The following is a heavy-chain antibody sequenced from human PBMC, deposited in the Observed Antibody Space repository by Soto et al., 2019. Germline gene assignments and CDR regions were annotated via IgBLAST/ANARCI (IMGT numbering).Heavy chain of an antibody. CDR1: GFTFSSYS. CDR2: ISSSSSTI. D-gene: IGHD3-9*01. CDR3: ARERRVRYFDWFDP. J-gene: IGHJ5*02. V-gene: IGHV3-48*01. Sequence: EVQLVESGGDLVQPGGSLRLSCAASGFTFSSYSMNWVRQAPGKGLEWVSYISSSSSTIYYADSVKGRFTISRDNAKNSLYLQMNSLRAEDTAVYYCARERRVRYFDWFDPWGQGTLVTVSS.